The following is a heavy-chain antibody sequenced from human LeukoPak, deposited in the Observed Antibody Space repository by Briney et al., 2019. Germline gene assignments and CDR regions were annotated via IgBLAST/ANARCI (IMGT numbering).Heavy chain of an antibody. V-gene: IGHV4-59*01. CDR1: GGSISSYY. D-gene: IGHD2-15*01. CDR2: IYYSGST. J-gene: IGHJ5*02. Sequence: PSETLSLTCTVSGGSISSYYWSWIRQPPGKGLEWIGYIYYSGSTNYNPSLKSRVTISVDTSKNQFSLKLSSVTAADTAVYYCARDNRMGGVDYCSGGSCYSGPNWFGPWGQGTLVTVSS. CDR3: ARDNRMGGVDYCSGGSCYSGPNWFGP.